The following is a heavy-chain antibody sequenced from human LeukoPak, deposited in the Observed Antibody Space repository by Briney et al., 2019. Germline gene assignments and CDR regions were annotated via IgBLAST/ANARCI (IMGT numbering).Heavy chain of an antibody. Sequence: PGRSLRLSCAASGFTFSSYGMHWVRQAPGKGLEWVAVIWYDGSNKYYADSVKGRFTISRDNSKNTLYLQMNSLRAEDTAVYYCAREYDVVVVAATGWFDPWGQGTLVTVSS. CDR1: GFTFSSYG. CDR3: AREYDVVVVAATGWFDP. D-gene: IGHD2-15*01. V-gene: IGHV3-33*01. CDR2: IWYDGSNK. J-gene: IGHJ5*02.